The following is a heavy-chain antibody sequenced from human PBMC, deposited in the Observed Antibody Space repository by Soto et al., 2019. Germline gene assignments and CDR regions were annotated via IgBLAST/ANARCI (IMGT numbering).Heavy chain of an antibody. D-gene: IGHD7-27*01. J-gene: IGHJ6*02. Sequence: EVQLVESGGGLVQPGGSLRLSCAASGFTFSSYWMHWVRQAPGKGLVWVSRINSDGSSTSYADSVKGRFTISRDNAKNTRYLQMNSLRAEDTAVYYCARVGNKRKYDYYGMDVWGQGTTVTVSS. CDR1: GFTFSSYW. V-gene: IGHV3-74*01. CDR3: ARVGNKRKYDYYGMDV. CDR2: INSDGSST.